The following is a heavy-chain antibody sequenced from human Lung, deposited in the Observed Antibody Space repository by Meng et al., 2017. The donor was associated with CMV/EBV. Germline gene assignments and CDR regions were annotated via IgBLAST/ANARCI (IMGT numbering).Heavy chain of an antibody. Sequence: SXTLSLXCTVSGGSISSYYWSWIRQPPGKGLEWIGEINHSGSTNYNPSLKSRVTISVDTSKNQFSLKLSSVTAADTAVYYCARGRRGGFLEWLLSGNWFDPWXQGTXVTVSS. V-gene: IGHV4-34*01. D-gene: IGHD3-3*01. CDR3: ARGRRGGFLEWLLSGNWFDP. J-gene: IGHJ5*02. CDR2: INHSGST. CDR1: GGSISSYY.